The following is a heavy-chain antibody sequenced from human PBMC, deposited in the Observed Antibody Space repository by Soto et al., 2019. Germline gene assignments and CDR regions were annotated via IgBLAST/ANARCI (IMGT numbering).Heavy chain of an antibody. D-gene: IGHD3-10*01. CDR3: SRHNEVTVVRWGVYYYYGMDV. CDR1: GFSFSGSA. Sequence: EVQLLESGGGLVQPGGSLKLSCAASGFSFSGSAMHWFRQASGKGLEWVGRIRSKANSYATAYAASLKGRFIISRDDSKNTAYLHMNSLKTEDTAVYYCSRHNEVTVVRWGVYYYYGMDVWGQGTTVTVSS. J-gene: IGHJ6*02. CDR2: IRSKANSYAT. V-gene: IGHV3-73*02.